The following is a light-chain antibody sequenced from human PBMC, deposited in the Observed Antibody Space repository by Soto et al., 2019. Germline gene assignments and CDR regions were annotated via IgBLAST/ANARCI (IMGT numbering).Light chain of an antibody. CDR3: CSYAGSSTFVV. CDR1: SSDVGSYNL. CDR2: EGS. V-gene: IGLV2-23*01. J-gene: IGLJ2*01. Sequence: QSALTQPASVSGSPGQSITISCTGTSSDVGSYNLVSWYQQHPGKAPKLMIYEGSKRPSGVSNRFSGSKSGNTASLTISGLQDEEEADYYCCSYAGSSTFVVFGGGTKLTVL.